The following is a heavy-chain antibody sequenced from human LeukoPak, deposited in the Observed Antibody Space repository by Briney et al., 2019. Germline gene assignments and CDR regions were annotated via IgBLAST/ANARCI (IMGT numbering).Heavy chain of an antibody. J-gene: IGHJ3*02. CDR3: ARDEGRELDAFDI. V-gene: IGHV3-33*01. Sequence: PGGSLRLSCAASGFTFSSYGMHWVRQAPGKGLEWVAVIWYDGSNKYYADSVKGRFTISRDNSKNTLYLQMNSLRAEDTAVYYCARDEGRELDAFDIWGQGTMVTVSS. CDR1: GFTFSSYG. CDR2: IWYDGSNK. D-gene: IGHD1-26*01.